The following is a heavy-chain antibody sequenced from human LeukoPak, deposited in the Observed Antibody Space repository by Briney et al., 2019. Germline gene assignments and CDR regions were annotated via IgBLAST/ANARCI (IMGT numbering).Heavy chain of an antibody. Sequence: PGGSLRLSCAASGFTFDDYAMHWVRQAPGKGLEWVSGISWNSGSIGYADSVKGRFTISRDNAKSSLYLQMNSLRAEDMALYYCAKDKGSSWPGYYFDYWGQGTLVTVSS. CDR1: GFTFDDYA. J-gene: IGHJ4*02. D-gene: IGHD6-13*01. CDR2: ISWNSGSI. CDR3: AKDKGSSWPGYYFDY. V-gene: IGHV3-9*03.